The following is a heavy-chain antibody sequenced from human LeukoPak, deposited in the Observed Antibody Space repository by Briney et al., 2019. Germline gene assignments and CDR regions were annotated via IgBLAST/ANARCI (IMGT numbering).Heavy chain of an antibody. D-gene: IGHD4-17*01. CDR3: ARTGYGGVTNDY. CDR1: GGSISSSSYY. Sequence: SETLSLTCTVSGGSISSSSYYWGWIRQPPGKGLEWIGSIYYSGSTYYNPSLKSRVTVSVDTSKNQFSLKLGSVTAADTAVYYCARTGYGGVTNDYWGQGTLVTVSS. J-gene: IGHJ4*02. CDR2: IYYSGST. V-gene: IGHV4-39*01.